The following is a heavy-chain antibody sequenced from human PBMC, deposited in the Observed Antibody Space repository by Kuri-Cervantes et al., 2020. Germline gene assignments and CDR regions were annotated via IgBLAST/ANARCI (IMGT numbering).Heavy chain of an antibody. CDR2: ISWNSGSI. J-gene: IGHJ2*01. CDR3: ARDRIKRPYSSPSEYFDL. Sequence: SLKISCAASGFTFDDYAIHWVRQAPGKGLEWVSGISWNSGSIGYAVSVKGRFTISRDNAKNSLYLQMNSLRAEDTAVYYCARDRIKRPYSSPSEYFDLWGRGTLVTVSS. CDR1: GFTFDDYA. V-gene: IGHV3-9*01. D-gene: IGHD6-6*01.